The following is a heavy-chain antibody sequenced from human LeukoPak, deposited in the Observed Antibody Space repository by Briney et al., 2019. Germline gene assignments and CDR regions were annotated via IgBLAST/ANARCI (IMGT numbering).Heavy chain of an antibody. Sequence: ASVKVSCKASGYTFTSYGISWVRQAPGQGLEWMGWISAYNGNTNYAQKLQGRVTMTTDTSTSTAYMELRSLRSDDTAVYYCARVHTDYDFWTGHYYYYGMDVWGQGTTVTVSS. CDR3: ARVHTDYDFWTGHYYYYGMDV. J-gene: IGHJ6*02. D-gene: IGHD3-3*01. V-gene: IGHV1-18*01. CDR2: ISAYNGNT. CDR1: GYTFTSYG.